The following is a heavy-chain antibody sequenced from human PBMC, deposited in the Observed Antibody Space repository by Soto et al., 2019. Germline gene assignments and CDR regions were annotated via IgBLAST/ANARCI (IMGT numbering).Heavy chain of an antibody. CDR1: GFTFSRFS. CDR3: ERVAY. Sequence: PVGSLRLSCEASGFTFSRFSMTWVRQVPGKGLEWVASISSGSSDTWYADSVKGRFIISRDNAQKSLFLQMNTLRPEDTAMDYCERVAYWGPGTHVPVSS. J-gene: IGHJ4*02. CDR2: ISSGSSDT. V-gene: IGHV3-21*01.